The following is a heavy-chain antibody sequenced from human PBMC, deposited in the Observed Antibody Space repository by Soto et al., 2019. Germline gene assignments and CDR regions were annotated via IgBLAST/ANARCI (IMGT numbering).Heavy chain of an antibody. V-gene: IGHV3-23*01. Sequence: GGSLRLSCAASGFNVGAFAVNWVRQAPGKGLEWVSGISVSDAFIYYADSVRGRFSISRDASENILYPQMNSLRVDDTALYYCTRETVAGITGLDYWGPGTLVTVSS. CDR1: GFNVGAFA. CDR2: ISVSDAFI. D-gene: IGHD1-20*01. CDR3: TRETVAGITGLDY. J-gene: IGHJ4*02.